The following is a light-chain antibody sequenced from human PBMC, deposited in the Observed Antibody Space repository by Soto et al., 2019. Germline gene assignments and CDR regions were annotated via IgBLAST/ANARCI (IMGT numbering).Light chain of an antibody. V-gene: IGKV3-20*01. Sequence: NLLMPAPSPPALSPGERATPARRASQSVSSSYLAWYQQKPGQAPRLLIYGASSRATGISDRFSGSGSGTDFTLTISRLEPEDFAVYYCQQYGSSPITFGQGTRLEIK. CDR3: QQYGSSPIT. CDR1: QSVSSSY. CDR2: GAS. J-gene: IGKJ5*01.